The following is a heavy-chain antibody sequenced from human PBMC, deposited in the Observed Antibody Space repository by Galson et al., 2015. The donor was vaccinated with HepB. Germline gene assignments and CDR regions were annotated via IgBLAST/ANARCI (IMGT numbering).Heavy chain of an antibody. V-gene: IGHV1-69*13. D-gene: IGHD4-17*01. CDR1: GGTFSNYA. J-gene: IGHJ4*02. CDR3: ATEKVTTTITHYFDY. Sequence: SVKVSCKASGGTFSNYAITWVRQAPGQGLEWMGGISPIFGTADYAQKFQGRVTITADESTSTAYMELSSLRSEDTAIYYCATEKVTTTITHYFDYWGQGTLDTVSS. CDR2: ISPIFGTA.